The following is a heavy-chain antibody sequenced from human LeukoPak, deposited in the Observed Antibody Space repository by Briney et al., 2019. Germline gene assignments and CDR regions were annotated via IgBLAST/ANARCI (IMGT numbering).Heavy chain of an antibody. Sequence: GESLKISCQGSGYSFPSYWIAWVRQMPGKGLEWMGIIYPGDSDTRYSPSLQGQVTISADKAISTAYLQRSSLRAADTAMYYCARPDGGGCPFDDWGQGTMVTVSS. CDR1: GYSFPSYW. CDR2: IYPGDSDT. D-gene: IGHD4-23*01. J-gene: IGHJ4*02. V-gene: IGHV5-51*01. CDR3: ARPDGGGCPFDD.